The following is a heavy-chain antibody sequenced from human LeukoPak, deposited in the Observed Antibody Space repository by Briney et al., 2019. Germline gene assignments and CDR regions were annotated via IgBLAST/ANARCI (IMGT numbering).Heavy chain of an antibody. CDR1: GFPYSSYF. CDR2: ITSSGGNT. CDR3: AKRRQYSSTHFHFDY. J-gene: IGHJ4*02. Sequence: GGSLGLLCAASGFPYSSYFMIWVRHPPAKGLEWVSTITSSGGNTYYADTVKGRFTICRDNFKNALYLHMDSLRVEDTALYYCAKRRQYSSTHFHFDYWGQGTLITVSS. V-gene: IGHV3-23*01. D-gene: IGHD6-13*01.